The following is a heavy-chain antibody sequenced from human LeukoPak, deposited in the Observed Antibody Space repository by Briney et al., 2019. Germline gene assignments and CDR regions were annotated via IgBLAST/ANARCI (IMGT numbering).Heavy chain of an antibody. V-gene: IGHV5-51*01. CDR2: IYPGDSDT. CDR1: GYSFTSYW. J-gene: IGHJ3*02. Sequence: KVGESLKISCKGSGYSFTSYWIGWVRQMPGKGLEWMGIIYPGDSDTRYSPSFQGQVTISADKSISTAYLQWSSLKASDTAMYCCARQHTAMVLDAFDIWGQGTMVTVSS. CDR3: ARQHTAMVLDAFDI. D-gene: IGHD5-18*01.